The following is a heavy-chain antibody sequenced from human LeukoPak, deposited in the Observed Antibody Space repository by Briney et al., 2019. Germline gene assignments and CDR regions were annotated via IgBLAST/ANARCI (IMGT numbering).Heavy chain of an antibody. Sequence: GGSLRLSCAASGFTFSSYGMHWVRQAPGKGLEWAAVISYDGSNKYYADSVKGRFTISRDNSKNTLYLQMNSLRAEDTAVYYCAKFPSPNSGYDLSGYWGQGTLVTVSS. CDR2: ISYDGSNK. CDR3: AKFPSPNSGYDLSGY. J-gene: IGHJ4*02. CDR1: GFTFSSYG. D-gene: IGHD5-12*01. V-gene: IGHV3-30*18.